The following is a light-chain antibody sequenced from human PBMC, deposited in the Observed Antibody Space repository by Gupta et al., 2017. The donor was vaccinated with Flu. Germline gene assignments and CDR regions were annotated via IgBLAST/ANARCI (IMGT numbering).Light chain of an antibody. J-gene: IGKJ4*01. V-gene: IGKV2-28*01. CDR3: MQALQTRLA. CDR2: LGS. CDR1: QSLLHSNGYNY. Sequence: DIVMTPSPLSLPVTPGEPTSISCRSSQSLLHSNGYNYLDWYLQKPGQSPQLLIYLGSNRASGVPDRFSGSGSGTDFTLKISRVEAEDVGVYYCMQALQTRLAFGGGTKVDIK.